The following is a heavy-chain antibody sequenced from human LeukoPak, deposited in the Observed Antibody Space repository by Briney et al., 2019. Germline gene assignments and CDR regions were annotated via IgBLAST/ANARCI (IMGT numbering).Heavy chain of an antibody. J-gene: IGHJ4*02. Sequence: PGGSLRLSYAASGFSFSNFYMSWIRQAPGKGLEWVSYISSSSTYTNSADSVRGRFTISRDNAKNSLYLQMNSLRVEDTAVYYCARESDSSGYYDYWGQGTLVTVSS. V-gene: IGHV3-11*06. CDR2: ISSSSTYT. D-gene: IGHD3-22*01. CDR3: ARESDSSGYYDY. CDR1: GFSFSNFY.